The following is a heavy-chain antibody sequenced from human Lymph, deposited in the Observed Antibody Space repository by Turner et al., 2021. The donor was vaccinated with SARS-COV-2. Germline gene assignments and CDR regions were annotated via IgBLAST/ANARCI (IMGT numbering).Heavy chain of an antibody. Sequence: QVQLVQSGAEVKKPGASVKVSCKASGYTFTGYYMHWVLQAPGQGLEWMGWINPNSGGTNYAQKFQGRVTMTRDTSISTAYMELSRLRSDDTAVYYCARDVERYNDFWSGYSGGYGLDVWGQWTTVTVSS. CDR1: GYTFTGYY. CDR2: INPNSGGT. CDR3: ARDVERYNDFWSGYSGGYGLDV. V-gene: IGHV1-2*02. D-gene: IGHD3-3*01. J-gene: IGHJ6*02.